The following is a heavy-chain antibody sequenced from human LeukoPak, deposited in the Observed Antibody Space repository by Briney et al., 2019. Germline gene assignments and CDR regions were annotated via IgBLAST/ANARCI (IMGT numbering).Heavy chain of an antibody. Sequence: GGSLRLSCAASGFAFSKNAMHWVRQAPGKGLEWVAVISVDGRDLYHADSVKGRFTISRDNSKNTLYLQMTSLRADDTAVYYCARDRSAAADYYFDFWGQGTLVTVSS. CDR3: ARDRSAAADYYFDF. D-gene: IGHD3-10*01. J-gene: IGHJ4*02. CDR2: ISVDGRDL. V-gene: IGHV3-30*04. CDR1: GFAFSKNA.